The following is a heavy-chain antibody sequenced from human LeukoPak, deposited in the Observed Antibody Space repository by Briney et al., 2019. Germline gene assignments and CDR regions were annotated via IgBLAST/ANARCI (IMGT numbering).Heavy chain of an antibody. J-gene: IGHJ6*03. CDR2: IYYSGST. CDR3: ARRNLWFGRVVSGYYYYMDV. CDR1: GGSISSSSYY. Sequence: SETLSLTCTVSGGSISSSSYYWGWVRQPPGKGLEWIGSIYYSGSTYYNPSLKSRVTISVDTSKNQFSLKVSSVTAADTAVYYCARRNLWFGRVVSGYYYYMDVWGKGTTVTISS. D-gene: IGHD3-10*01. V-gene: IGHV4-39*07.